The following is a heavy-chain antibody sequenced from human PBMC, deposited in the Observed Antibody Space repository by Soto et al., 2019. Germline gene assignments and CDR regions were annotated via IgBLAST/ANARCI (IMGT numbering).Heavy chain of an antibody. CDR2: TYLGDSDT. CDR1: GYSFTSYW. CDR3: ARNGYSSSGDYYGMDV. V-gene: IGHV5-51*01. Sequence: PGESLKISCKGSGYSFTSYWIGWVRQMPGKGLEWMGITYLGDSDTRYSPSFQGQVTISADKSISTAYLQWSSLKASDTAMYYCARNGYSSSGDYYGMDVWGQGTTVTVSS. J-gene: IGHJ6*02. D-gene: IGHD6-13*01.